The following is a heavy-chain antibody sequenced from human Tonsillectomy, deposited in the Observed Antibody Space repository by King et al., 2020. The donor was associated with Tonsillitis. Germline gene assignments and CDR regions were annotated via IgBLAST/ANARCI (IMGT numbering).Heavy chain of an antibody. CDR2: IRSKANSYAT. J-gene: IGHJ2*01. CDR3: TRDPFYWYFDL. CDR1: GFTFSGSA. V-gene: IGHV3-73*02. Sequence: DVQLVESGGGLVQPGGSLKLSCAASGFTFSGSAMHWVRQASGKGLEWVGRIRSKANSYATAYAASVKGRFTISRDDSKNTAYLQMTSLKTEDTAVYYCTRDPFYWYFDLWGRGTLVTVSS.